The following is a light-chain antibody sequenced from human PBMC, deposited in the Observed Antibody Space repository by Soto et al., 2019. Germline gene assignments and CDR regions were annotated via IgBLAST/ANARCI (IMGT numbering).Light chain of an antibody. Sequence: EIVMTQSPATLSVSPGERATLSCRASQSVSGNLAWYQQKPGQAPRLLIYGASTRATGIPARFSGSGSGTAFTPTTSSLQSEDFAAYYCQQYNNWPPITFGQGTKLEIK. V-gene: IGKV3-15*01. CDR1: QSVSGN. J-gene: IGKJ2*01. CDR2: GAS. CDR3: QQYNNWPPIT.